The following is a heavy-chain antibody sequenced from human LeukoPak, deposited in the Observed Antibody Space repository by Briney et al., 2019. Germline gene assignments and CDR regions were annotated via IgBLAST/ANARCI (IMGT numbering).Heavy chain of an antibody. Sequence: SQTLSLTCAISGDSVSRTSAAWNWIRQSPSRGLEWLGRTYYTSKWYSDYAPSVTGRIIINPDTAKNQFSLKLSSVTAADTAVYYCARTYMTSARFDPWGQGTLVTVSS. CDR2: TYYTSKWYS. V-gene: IGHV6-1*01. CDR3: ARTYMTSARFDP. CDR1: GDSVSRTSAA. D-gene: IGHD2-21*02. J-gene: IGHJ5*02.